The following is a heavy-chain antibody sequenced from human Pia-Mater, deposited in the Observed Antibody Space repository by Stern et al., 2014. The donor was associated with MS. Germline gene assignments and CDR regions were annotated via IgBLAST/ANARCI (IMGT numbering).Heavy chain of an antibody. D-gene: IGHD1-14*01. Sequence: EVQLVESGAELVRPGESLKISCTGSGYKFSIYWIAWVRQMPGKGLEWMGIIYAGDSETRYSPSFQGQVTMSADKSTRTAYLQWSSLNASDSAMYFCARQTTAWASDVWGQGTLVTVSS. CDR3: ARQTTAWASDV. CDR2: IYAGDSET. V-gene: IGHV5-51*01. CDR1: GYKFSIYW. J-gene: IGHJ4*02.